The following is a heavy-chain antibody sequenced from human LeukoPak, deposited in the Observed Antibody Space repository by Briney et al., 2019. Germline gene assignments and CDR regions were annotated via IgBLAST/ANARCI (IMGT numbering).Heavy chain of an antibody. CDR1: GFTFSSYW. CDR2: IKQDGSEK. J-gene: IGHJ6*02. V-gene: IGHV3-7*01. D-gene: IGHD3-10*01. Sequence: GGSLRLSCAASGFTFSSYWMSWVRQAPGKGLEWVANIKQDGSEKYYVDSVKGRFTISRDNAKNSLYLQMNSLRAEDTAVYYCARGGALLWFGSPYGMDVWGQGTTVTVSS. CDR3: ARGGALLWFGSPYGMDV.